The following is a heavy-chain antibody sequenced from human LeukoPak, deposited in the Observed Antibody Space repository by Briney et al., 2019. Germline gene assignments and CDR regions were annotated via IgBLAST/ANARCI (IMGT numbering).Heavy chain of an antibody. D-gene: IGHD2-2*01. CDR2: SMPILGIA. V-gene: IGHV1-69*04. CDR1: GGTFSSYA. Sequence: SVKVSCKASGGTFSSYAISWVRQAPGQGLEWMGRSMPILGIANYAQKFQGRVTITADKSTSTAYMELSSLRSEDTAVYYCARETPAVGYCSSTSCYNYYYGMDVWGQGTTVTVSS. J-gene: IGHJ6*02. CDR3: ARETPAVGYCSSTSCYNYYYGMDV.